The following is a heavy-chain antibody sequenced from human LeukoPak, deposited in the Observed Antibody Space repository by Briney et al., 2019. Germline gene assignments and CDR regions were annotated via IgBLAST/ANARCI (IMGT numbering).Heavy chain of an antibody. CDR1: GFTVSSNS. V-gene: IGHV3-53*01. D-gene: IGHD6-19*01. J-gene: IGHJ4*02. Sequence: WGSLRLSCTVSGFTVSSNSMSWVRQAPGKGLEWVSFIYSDNTHYSDSVKGRFTISRDNSKNTLYLQMNSLRAEDTAVYYCARVAYSSGWYGYWGQGTLVTVSS. CDR3: ARVAYSSGWYGY. CDR2: IYSDNT.